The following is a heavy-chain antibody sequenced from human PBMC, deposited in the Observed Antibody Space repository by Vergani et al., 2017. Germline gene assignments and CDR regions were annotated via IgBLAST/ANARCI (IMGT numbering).Heavy chain of an antibody. Sequence: QVQLVESGGGLVKPGGSLRLSCAASGFTFSDYYMSWIRQAPGXGLEWVSYISSSGSTIYYADSVKGRFTISRDNAKNSLYLQMNSLRAEDTAVYYCARDYDFWSGYYSHYYYYMDVWGKGTTVTVSS. CDR3: ARDYDFWSGYYSHYYYYMDV. J-gene: IGHJ6*03. V-gene: IGHV3-11*01. CDR2: ISSSGSTI. D-gene: IGHD3-3*01. CDR1: GFTFSDYY.